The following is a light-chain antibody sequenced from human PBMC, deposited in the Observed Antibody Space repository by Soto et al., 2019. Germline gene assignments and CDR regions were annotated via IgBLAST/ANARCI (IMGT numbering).Light chain of an antibody. CDR2: GAS. Sequence: DIQMTQSPSSLSASFGDRVTITCRASQIISSYLNWYQQKPGKAPKLLIYGASTLQSGVPSRFSGSESGTDFTLTISSLQPEDFAIYYCQQSYSTPWTFGQGTKVDIK. J-gene: IGKJ1*01. CDR3: QQSYSTPWT. CDR1: QIISSY. V-gene: IGKV1-39*01.